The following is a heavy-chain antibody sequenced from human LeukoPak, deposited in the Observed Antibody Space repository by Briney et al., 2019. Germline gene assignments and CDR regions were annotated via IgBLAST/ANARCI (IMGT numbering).Heavy chain of an antibody. D-gene: IGHD2-2*02. V-gene: IGHV1-69*05. CDR3: ARAGGIGYCSSTSCYTRGAFDI. J-gene: IGHJ3*02. Sequence: SVKVSCKASGYTFTSYGISWVRQAPGQGLEWMGGIIPIFGTANYAQKFQGRVTITTDESTSTAYMELSSLRSEDTAVYYCARAGGIGYCSSTSCYTRGAFDIWGQGTMVTVSS. CDR1: GYTFTSYG. CDR2: IIPIFGTA.